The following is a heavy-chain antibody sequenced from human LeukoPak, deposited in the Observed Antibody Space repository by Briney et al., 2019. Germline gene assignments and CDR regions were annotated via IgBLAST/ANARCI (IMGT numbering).Heavy chain of an antibody. Sequence: PGGSLRLSCAASGFNFSSYGMHWVRQAPGKGLEWVAFIRYDGSNKYYADSVKGRFTISRDNSKNTLYLQMNSLRAEDTAVYYCAKDRLGNDFWSGPLDYWGQGTLVTVSS. CDR3: AKDRLGNDFWSGPLDY. J-gene: IGHJ4*02. D-gene: IGHD3-3*01. CDR2: IRYDGSNK. V-gene: IGHV3-30*02. CDR1: GFNFSSYG.